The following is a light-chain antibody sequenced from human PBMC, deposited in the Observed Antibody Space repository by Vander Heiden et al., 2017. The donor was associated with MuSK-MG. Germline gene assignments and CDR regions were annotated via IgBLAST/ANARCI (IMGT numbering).Light chain of an antibody. CDR3: SSYTTSSTPPYV. V-gene: IGLV2-14*01. CDR1: SSDVGAYNY. CDR2: DVS. Sequence: QSALPQPASVSGSPGQSITISCTGTSSDVGAYNYVSWYQQHTGKAPKLMIYDVSNRPSGVAYRFSGSKSGNTASLTISGLQAEDEGDYYCSSYTTSSTPPYVFGTGTKVTVL. J-gene: IGLJ1*01.